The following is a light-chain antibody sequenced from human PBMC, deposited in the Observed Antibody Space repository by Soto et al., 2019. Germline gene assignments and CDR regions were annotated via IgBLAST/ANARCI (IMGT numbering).Light chain of an antibody. Sequence: QSALTQPASVSGSPGQSTTISCSGTISDVGGNNYVSWYQHHPGKAPKVIIYEVRKWPSGVSNRFSGSKSGNTASLTISGLQAEAEADYYCSSYTSSGTWVFGGGTKVTVL. CDR2: EVR. CDR3: SSYTSSGTWV. CDR1: ISDVGGNNY. V-gene: IGLV2-14*01. J-gene: IGLJ3*02.